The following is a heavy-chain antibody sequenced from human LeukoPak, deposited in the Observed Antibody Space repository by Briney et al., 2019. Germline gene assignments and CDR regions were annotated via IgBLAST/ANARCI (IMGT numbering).Heavy chain of an antibody. CDR2: ISVGAEYI. Sequence: PGGSLRLSCVASGFTFSTYVMNWFRQAPGKGLEWVSTISVGAEYIFYADSVKGRFTISRDDSNNALYLQMHSLRAEDTALYYCASGPPFLKYFEYWGQGTLVTVSS. CDR1: GFTFSTYV. J-gene: IGHJ4*02. CDR3: ASGPPFLKYFEY. D-gene: IGHD3-3*01. V-gene: IGHV3-23*01.